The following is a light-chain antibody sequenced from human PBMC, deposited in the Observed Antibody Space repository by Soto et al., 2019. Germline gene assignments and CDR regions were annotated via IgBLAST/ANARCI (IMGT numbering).Light chain of an antibody. Sequence: EIVLTQSPGTLSLSPGERATVSCRASQSVSSTYLAWHQQRPGQAPRFLIYGASSRATGVPDRFSGSGSGTDFTLTISRLEPEDFAVYYCQQSGSSSWTFGQGTKVEIK. CDR2: GAS. CDR1: QSVSSTY. CDR3: QQSGSSSWT. V-gene: IGKV3-20*01. J-gene: IGKJ1*01.